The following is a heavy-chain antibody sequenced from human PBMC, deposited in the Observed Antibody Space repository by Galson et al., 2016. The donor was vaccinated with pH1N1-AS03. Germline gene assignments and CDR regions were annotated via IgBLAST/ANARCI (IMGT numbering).Heavy chain of an antibody. CDR1: GFTFRSFG. D-gene: IGHD3-22*01. Sequence: SLRLSCAASGFTFRSFGMNWVRQAPGKGLEWVAFIRYDGRNKFYADSMKGRFTISRDNSKNTLYLQVNSLRTDDTAFYYCARAAYDRTEDYYSHFDKWGQGTLVTVAS. V-gene: IGHV3-30*02. CDR2: IRYDGRNK. J-gene: IGHJ4*02. CDR3: ARAAYDRTEDYYSHFDK.